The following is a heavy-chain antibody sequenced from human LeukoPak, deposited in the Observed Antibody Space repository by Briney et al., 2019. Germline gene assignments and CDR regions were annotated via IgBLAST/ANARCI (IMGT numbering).Heavy chain of an antibody. Sequence: SETLSLTCTVSGGSIGSYYWSWIRQPAGKGLEWIGRIYISGSTDYNPSLKSRVTMSIDTSKNRFSLQLVSVTAADTAVYFCASFGNSAFDIWGQGTMVTASS. CDR1: GGSIGSYY. D-gene: IGHD1-14*01. V-gene: IGHV4-4*07. CDR3: ASFGNSAFDI. CDR2: IYISGST. J-gene: IGHJ3*02.